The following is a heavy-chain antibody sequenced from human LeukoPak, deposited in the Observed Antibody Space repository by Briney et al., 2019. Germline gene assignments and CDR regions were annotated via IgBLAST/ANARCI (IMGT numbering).Heavy chain of an antibody. D-gene: IGHD2-21*02. CDR3: ARDCGGDCYRFDY. V-gene: IGHV3-33*01. J-gene: IGHJ4*02. Sequence: PGRSLRLSCAASGFTFSSYGMHWVRQAPGKGLEWVAVIWYDGSNKYYADSVKGRFTISRDNSKNTLYLQMNSLRAEDTAVYYCARDCGGDCYRFDYWGQGTLVTVSS. CDR1: GFTFSSYG. CDR2: IWYDGSNK.